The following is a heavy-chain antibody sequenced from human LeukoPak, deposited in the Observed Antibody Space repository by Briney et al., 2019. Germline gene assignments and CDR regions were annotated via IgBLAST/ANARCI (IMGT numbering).Heavy chain of an antibody. CDR3: AREAYAYYYDSSGYRFDY. J-gene: IGHJ4*02. V-gene: IGHV4-34*01. CDR2: INHSGST. CDR1: GGSFSGYY. D-gene: IGHD3-22*01. Sequence: PSETLSLTCAVYGGSFSGYYWSWIRQPPGRGLGWIGEINHSGSTNYNPSLKSRVTISVDTSKNQFSLKLSSVTAADTAVYYCAREAYAYYYDSSGYRFDYWGQGTLVTVSS.